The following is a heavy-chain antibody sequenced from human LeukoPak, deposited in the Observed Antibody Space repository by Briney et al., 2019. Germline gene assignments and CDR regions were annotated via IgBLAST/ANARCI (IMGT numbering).Heavy chain of an antibody. V-gene: IGHV3-15*01. CDR1: GLTFSNAW. Sequence: PGGSLRLSCAASGLTFSNAWMSWVRQAPGKGLEWVGRIKRKSDGGTTDYAAPVKGRFTISRDDSKNTLYLQMNSLRSEDTAVYYCTTELDIRPNHYWGQGTLVTVSS. CDR2: IKRKSDGGTT. J-gene: IGHJ4*02. D-gene: IGHD3-22*01. CDR3: TTELDIRPNHY.